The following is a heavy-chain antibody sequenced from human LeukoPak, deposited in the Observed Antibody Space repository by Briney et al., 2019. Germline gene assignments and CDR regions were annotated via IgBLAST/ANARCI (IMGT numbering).Heavy chain of an antibody. CDR2: ISSSSSYI. Sequence: GGSLRLSCAASGFTFSSYSMNWVRQAPGKGLEWVSSISSSSSYIYYADSVKGRFTISRDNAKNSLYLQMNSLRAEDTAVYYCARDWSGYDVIDYWGQGTLVTVSS. J-gene: IGHJ4*02. CDR3: ARDWSGYDVIDY. CDR1: GFTFSSYS. D-gene: IGHD5-12*01. V-gene: IGHV3-21*01.